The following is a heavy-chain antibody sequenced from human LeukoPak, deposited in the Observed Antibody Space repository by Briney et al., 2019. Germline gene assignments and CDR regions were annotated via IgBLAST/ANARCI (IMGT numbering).Heavy chain of an antibody. CDR2: IYYSGST. D-gene: IGHD2-8*01. CDR3: ARAPNGFGTFDI. V-gene: IGHV4-59*01. CDR1: GGSMRSYY. Sequence: SETLSLTCTVSGGSMRSYYWVWIRQPPGKGLEWIGYIYYSGSTDCNPSLKSRVTISVDTSKNQFSLKMSSVTAADTAVYYCARAPNGFGTFDIWGPGTMVTVSS. J-gene: IGHJ3*02.